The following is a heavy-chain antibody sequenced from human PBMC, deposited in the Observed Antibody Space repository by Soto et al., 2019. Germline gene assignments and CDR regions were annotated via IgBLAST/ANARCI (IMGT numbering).Heavy chain of an antibody. J-gene: IGHJ4*02. D-gene: IGHD1-26*01. CDR1: GFSLSTSVVG. CDR2: IYWDDDE. CDR3: VRLIGTIDY. V-gene: IGHV2-5*02. Sequence: GPTLVNPTHTLTLTCTFSGFSLSTSVVGVGWMRQPPGKALELLALIYWDDDERYSPSLKSRLTITKDTSKNQVVLTMTNMDPVDKATYYCVRLIGTIDYWGQGILVTVYS.